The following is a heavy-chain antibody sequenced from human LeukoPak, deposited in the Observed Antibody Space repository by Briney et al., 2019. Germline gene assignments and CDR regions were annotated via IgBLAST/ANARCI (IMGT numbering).Heavy chain of an antibody. Sequence: GGSLRLSCAASGFTFSNAWMSWVRQAPGKGLEWVGRIKSKTNGGTTDYAAPVKGRFTISRDDSKNTLYLQMNSLKTEDTAVYYCTTVREYYDSSGYFYGVYWGQGTLVTVSS. CDR1: GFTFSNAW. CDR3: TTVREYYDSSGYFYGVY. J-gene: IGHJ4*02. V-gene: IGHV3-15*01. D-gene: IGHD3-22*01. CDR2: IKSKTNGGTT.